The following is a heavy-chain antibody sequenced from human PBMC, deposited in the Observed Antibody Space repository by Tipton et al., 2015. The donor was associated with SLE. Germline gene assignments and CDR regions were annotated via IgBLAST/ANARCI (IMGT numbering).Heavy chain of an antibody. Sequence: SLRLSCTASGFSFSSYWMSWVRQAPGKGLEWVANIKQDGSEKYCVDSVKGRFTISRDNAQNSLYLQMNSLRAEDTAVYYCARRIAGSSTGGNFDYWGQGTLVTVSS. CDR1: GFSFSSYW. V-gene: IGHV3-7*01. J-gene: IGHJ4*02. D-gene: IGHD2-2*01. CDR2: IKQDGSEK. CDR3: ARRIAGSSTGGNFDY.